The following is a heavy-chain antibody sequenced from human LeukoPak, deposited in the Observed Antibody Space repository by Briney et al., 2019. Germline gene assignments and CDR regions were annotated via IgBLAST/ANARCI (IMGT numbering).Heavy chain of an antibody. CDR2: INWNGGSI. D-gene: IGHD2-2*01. CDR3: ARESRGYCSSTSCRTPDY. Sequence: GGSLSLSCAASGFTFDDYGMSWVRQAPGKGLEWVSGINWNGGSISYADSVKGRFTISRDNAKNSLYLQMDSLRAEDTALYYCARESRGYCSSTSCRTPDYWGQGTLVTVSS. CDR1: GFTFDDYG. V-gene: IGHV3-20*04. J-gene: IGHJ4*02.